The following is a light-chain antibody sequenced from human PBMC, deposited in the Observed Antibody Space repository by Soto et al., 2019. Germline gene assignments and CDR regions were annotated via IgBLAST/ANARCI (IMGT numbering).Light chain of an antibody. V-gene: IGKV1-39*01. CDR3: QQTWT. J-gene: IGKJ1*01. Sequence: DIPMTQSPSSLSASVGDRVTITCRASQSISSYLNWYQQKPGKAPKLLIYAASSLQSGVPSRFSGSGSGTDFTLTISSLQPEDFATYYCQQTWTFGQGTKVEI. CDR2: AAS. CDR1: QSISSY.